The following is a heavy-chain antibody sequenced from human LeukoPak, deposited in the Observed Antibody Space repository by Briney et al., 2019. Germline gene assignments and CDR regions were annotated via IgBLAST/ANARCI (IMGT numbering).Heavy chain of an antibody. D-gene: IGHD5-24*01. V-gene: IGHV3-21*01. CDR2: ISSSGTYI. J-gene: IGHJ2*01. CDR1: GFTFSKHG. Sequence: GGSLRLSCEASGFTFSKHGLTWVRQTPGKGLEWVSSISSSGTYIYYADSLKGRFAISRDNAKNILSLQMNSLRAEDTAVYYCVRTRDGYNYGYFDLWAVAPWSLSPQ. CDR3: VRTRDGYNYGYFDL.